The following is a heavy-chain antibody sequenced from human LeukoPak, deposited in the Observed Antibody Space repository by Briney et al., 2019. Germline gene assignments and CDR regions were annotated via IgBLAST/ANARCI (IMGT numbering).Heavy chain of an antibody. CDR2: ISASGSRT. D-gene: IGHD3-16*01. Sequence: HPGGSLRLSCAASGFTFSNYAMSWVRQAPGEGLEWVSVISASGSRTSYADSVKGRFTISRDNSKNTLYLQMNSLRAEDTAVYYCAKEQPDIGLNDYWGQGTLVTVSS. CDR3: AKEQPDIGLNDY. V-gene: IGHV3-23*01. CDR1: GFTFSNYA. J-gene: IGHJ4*02.